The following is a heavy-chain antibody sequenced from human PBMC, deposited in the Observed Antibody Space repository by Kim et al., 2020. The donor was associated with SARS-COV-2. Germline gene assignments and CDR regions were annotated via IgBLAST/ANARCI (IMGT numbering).Heavy chain of an antibody. D-gene: IGHD6-13*01. V-gene: IGHV1-2*02. J-gene: IGHJ4*02. Sequence: ASVKVSCKASGFTFTDYYMHWVRQAPGQGLEWMGWINPNNGATNYAQKFQGRVTLTRDTSISTAYMELASLTSDDTAVYYCAREIEPIAAAVIGDHWGQGALVTVSS. CDR2: INPNNGAT. CDR3: AREIEPIAAAVIGDH. CDR1: GFTFTDYY.